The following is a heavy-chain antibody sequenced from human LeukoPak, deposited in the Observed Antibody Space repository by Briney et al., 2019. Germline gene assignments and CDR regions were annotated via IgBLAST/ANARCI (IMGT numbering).Heavy chain of an antibody. V-gene: IGHV2-5*01. Sequence: SWIRQPPGKALEWLALIYWNDDKRYSPSLKSRLTITKDTSKNQVVLTMTNMDPVDTATYYCAQGDSSGWYPSYYGMDVWGQGTTVTVSS. J-gene: IGHJ6*02. D-gene: IGHD6-19*01. CDR3: AQGDSSGWYPSYYGMDV. CDR2: IYWNDDK.